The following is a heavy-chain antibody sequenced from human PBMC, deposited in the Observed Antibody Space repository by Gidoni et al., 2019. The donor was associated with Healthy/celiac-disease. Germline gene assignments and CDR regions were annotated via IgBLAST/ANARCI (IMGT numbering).Heavy chain of an antibody. Sequence: EVQLLESGGGLVQPGWSLRLPCTASGFTFLSYAMSWVRQAPGKGLEWVSAISGSGGSTYYADSVKGRFTISRDNSKNTLYLQMNSLRAEDTAVYYCAKDLRAGTNEGYWFDPWGQGTLVTVSS. CDR3: AKDLRAGTNEGYWFDP. CDR1: GFTFLSYA. CDR2: ISGSGGST. V-gene: IGHV3-23*01. D-gene: IGHD1-7*01. J-gene: IGHJ5*02.